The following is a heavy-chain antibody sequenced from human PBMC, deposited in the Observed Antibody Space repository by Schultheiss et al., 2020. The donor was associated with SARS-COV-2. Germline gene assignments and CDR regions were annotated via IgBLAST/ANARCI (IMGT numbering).Heavy chain of an antibody. CDR1: GFTFSSYE. CDR3: ARDNAVAGSFDY. V-gene: IGHV3-48*03. Sequence: GGERRLSCAASGFTFSSYEMNWVRQAPGKGLEWVSYISSSGSTIYYADSVKGRFTISRDNAKNSLYLQMNSLRAEDTAVYYCARDNAVAGSFDYWGQGTLVTVSS. D-gene: IGHD6-19*01. J-gene: IGHJ4*02. CDR2: ISSSGSTI.